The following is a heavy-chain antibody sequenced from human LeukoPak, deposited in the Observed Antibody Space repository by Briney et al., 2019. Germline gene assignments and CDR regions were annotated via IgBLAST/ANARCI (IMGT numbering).Heavy chain of an antibody. D-gene: IGHD3-10*01. V-gene: IGHV1-18*01. J-gene: IGHJ5*02. CDR2: ISAYNGNT. Sequence: ASVKVSCKACGYTFTSSGISWVRQAPGQGLEWMGWISAYNGNTNYAQKLQGRVTMTTDTSTSTAYMELRSLRSDDTAVYYRARAVYGSGSNNNWFHPWGQGTLVTVSS. CDR1: GYTFTSSG. CDR3: ARAVYGSGSNNNWFHP.